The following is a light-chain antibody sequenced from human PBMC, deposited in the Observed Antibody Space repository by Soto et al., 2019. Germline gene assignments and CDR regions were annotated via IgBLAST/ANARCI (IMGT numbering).Light chain of an antibody. Sequence: QSALTQPASVSGSPGQSITISCTGTSSDVGGYNYVSWYQQHPGKAPKLMIYDVSNRPSGVSNRFSGSKSGNTASLTISGLQADDEDDYYCSSYTSSSTLGYVFGTGTKVTLL. CDR2: DVS. CDR1: SSDVGGYNY. V-gene: IGLV2-14*01. CDR3: SSYTSSSTLGYV. J-gene: IGLJ1*01.